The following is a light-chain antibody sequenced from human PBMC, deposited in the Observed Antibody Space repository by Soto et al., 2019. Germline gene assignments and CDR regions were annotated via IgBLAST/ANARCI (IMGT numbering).Light chain of an antibody. CDR3: QQRSNWQVT. CDR2: DAY. CDR1: QSVSSY. V-gene: IGKV3-11*01. Sequence: EIVLTQSPVTLSLSPGERATLSCRASQSVSSYLAWYQQKPGQAPRPLIYDAYNRATGIPARFSGSGSGTDFTLTISSLEPEDFAVYYCQQRSNWQVTFGQGTRLEIK. J-gene: IGKJ5*01.